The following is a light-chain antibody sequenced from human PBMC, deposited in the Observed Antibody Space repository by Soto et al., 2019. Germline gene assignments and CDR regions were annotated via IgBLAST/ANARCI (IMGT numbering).Light chain of an antibody. V-gene: IGKV3-20*01. CDR1: QSVSDTY. CDR3: QHHGTSPPLPI. J-gene: IGKJ4*01. Sequence: EIVLTQSPGTLSLSPGERVTLSCRASQSVSDTYLAWYQRKPGQAPRLLISGASSRATGVPDRFSGSGSGTDFTLTISRLEPEDFAVYYCQHHGTSPPLPIFGGGTKVDIK. CDR2: GAS.